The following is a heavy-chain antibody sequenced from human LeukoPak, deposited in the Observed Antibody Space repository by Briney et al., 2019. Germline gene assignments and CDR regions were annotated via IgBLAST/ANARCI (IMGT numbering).Heavy chain of an antibody. CDR1: GFTFRSHA. Sequence: GGSLRLSCAASGFTFRSHAMHWVRQTLGKGLEWVAIISYDGNDKYYADSVKGRFTISRDNSKDTVYLQMNSLRAEDTAVYYCANSLSRLSQDAFDIWGQGTVVTVSS. J-gene: IGHJ3*02. V-gene: IGHV3-30*04. D-gene: IGHD3-16*01. CDR2: ISYDGNDK. CDR3: ANSLSRLSQDAFDI.